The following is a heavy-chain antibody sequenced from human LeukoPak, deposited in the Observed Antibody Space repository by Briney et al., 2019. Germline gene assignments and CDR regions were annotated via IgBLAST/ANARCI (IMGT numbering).Heavy chain of an antibody. J-gene: IGHJ4*02. D-gene: IGHD3-3*01. V-gene: IGHV3-21*04. CDR3: ARDGPMTIFGVGKIGPFDY. Sequence: PGGSLRLSCAASGFTFSSYSMNWVRQAPGKGLEWVSSISSSSSYIYYSDSVRGRFTISRDNDKNSLYLQMNSLRTEDTGLYYCARDGPMTIFGVGKIGPFDYWGQGTLVTVSS. CDR1: GFTFSSYS. CDR2: ISSSSSYI.